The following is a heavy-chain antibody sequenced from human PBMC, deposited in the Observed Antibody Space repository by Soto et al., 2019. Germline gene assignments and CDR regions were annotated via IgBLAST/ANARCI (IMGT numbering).Heavy chain of an antibody. V-gene: IGHV1-69*01. CDR2: IIPTFGTT. CDR3: AGASVSNWYNWLDP. Sequence: QVQLVQSGAEVEKPGSSVKVSCKAPGGNFSSNGIRWVRQAPGQGLELMGGIIPTFGTTNYAHKFRGRVTISADEARGTAYMELSSLRSDDRAVYYCAGASVSNWYNWLDPWGKGTLVTVSS. CDR1: GGNFSSNG. J-gene: IGHJ5*02. D-gene: IGHD6-13*01.